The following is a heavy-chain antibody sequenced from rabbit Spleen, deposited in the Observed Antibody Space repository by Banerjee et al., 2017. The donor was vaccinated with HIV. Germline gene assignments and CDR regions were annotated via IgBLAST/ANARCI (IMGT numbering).Heavy chain of an antibody. CDR2: IYTSNGNT. V-gene: IGHV1S45*01. J-gene: IGHJ2*01. Sequence: QEQLEESGGDLVKPEGSLTVTCTASGFSFSSSYWMCWVRQAPGKGLELIACIYTSNGNTWYANWAKGRFTVSKTSSTTVTLQMTSLTAADTATYFCARNYVNAFDPWGPGTLVTVS. CDR3: ARNYVNAFDP. D-gene: IGHD1-1*01. CDR1: GFSFSSSYW.